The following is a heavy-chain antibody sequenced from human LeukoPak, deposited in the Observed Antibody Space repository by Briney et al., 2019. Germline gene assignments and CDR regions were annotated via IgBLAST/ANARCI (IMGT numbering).Heavy chain of an antibody. CDR3: ARGPPPDFDY. V-gene: IGHV4-4*07. Sequence: SETLSLTCTVSGGSTSNYYWSWVRQPAGKGLEWIGRIYSSGSTDYNPSLKSRVTMSVDTSKNQFSLKLSSVTAADTAVYYCARGPPPDFDYWGQGTLVTVSS. CDR1: GGSTSNYY. CDR2: IYSSGST. J-gene: IGHJ4*02.